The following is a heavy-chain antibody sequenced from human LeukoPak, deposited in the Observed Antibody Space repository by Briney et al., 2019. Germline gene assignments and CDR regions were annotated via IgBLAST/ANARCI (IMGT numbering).Heavy chain of an antibody. CDR2: IRSKTNNYAT. CDR1: GFTFSGSA. D-gene: IGHD1-1*01. Sequence: PGGSLRLSCTASGFTFSGSAMHWVRQASGKGLEWVGRIRSKTNNYATVYAASVKGRFTISRDDSKNTAYLQVNSLKTEDTAVYYCTSGLSVRRSNNTPVDYWGQGTLVTVSS. J-gene: IGHJ4*02. CDR3: TSGLSVRRSNNTPVDY. V-gene: IGHV3-73*01.